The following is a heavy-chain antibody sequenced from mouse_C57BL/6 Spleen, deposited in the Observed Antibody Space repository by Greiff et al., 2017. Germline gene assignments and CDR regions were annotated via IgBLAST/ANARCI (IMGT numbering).Heavy chain of an antibody. CDR1: GFTFSDYG. J-gene: IGHJ3*01. V-gene: IGHV5-17*01. Sequence: EVHLVESGGGLVKPGGSLKLSCAASGFTFSDYGMHWVRQAPEKGLEWVAYISSGSSTIYYADTVKGRFTISRDNAKNTLFLQMTSLRSEDTAMYYCARNYDYGWFAYWGQGPLVTVSA. D-gene: IGHD2-4*01. CDR3: ARNYDYGWFAY. CDR2: ISSGSSTI.